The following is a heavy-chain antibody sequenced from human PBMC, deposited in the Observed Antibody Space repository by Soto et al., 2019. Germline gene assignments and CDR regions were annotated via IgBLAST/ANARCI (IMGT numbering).Heavy chain of an antibody. CDR2: FYHGDSDR. CDR1: GYNFASYW. J-gene: IGHJ6*02. V-gene: IGHV5-51*01. Sequence: AESLKISCRGSGYNFASYWIGWVRQMPGKDLEWMGIFYHGDSDRRYIPSYRGQVTISADKTLRTAYLKWTSPKASDTALYYCARTRSFTLRLQYDGMVVGCQGKTVAVSS. D-gene: IGHD5-12*01. CDR3: ARTRSFTLRLQYDGMVV.